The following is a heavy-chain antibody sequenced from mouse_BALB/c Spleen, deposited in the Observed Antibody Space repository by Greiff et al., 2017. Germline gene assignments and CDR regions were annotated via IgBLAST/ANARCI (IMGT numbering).Heavy chain of an antibody. J-gene: IGHJ3*01. CDR1: GFTFSSYA. Sequence: EVQRVESGGGLVKPGGSLKLSCAASGFTFSSYAMSWVRQSPEKRLEWVAEISSGGSYTYYPDTVTGRFTISRDNAKNTLYLEMSSLRSEDTAMYYCARGDNGFAYWGQGTLVTVSA. V-gene: IGHV5-9-4*01. CDR2: ISSGGSYT. D-gene: IGHD3-3*01. CDR3: ARGDNGFAY.